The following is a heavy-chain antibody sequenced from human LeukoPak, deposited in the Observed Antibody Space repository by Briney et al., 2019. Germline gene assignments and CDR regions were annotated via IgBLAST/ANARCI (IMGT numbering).Heavy chain of an antibody. CDR2: IYSDDDK. J-gene: IGHJ5*02. V-gene: IGHV2-5*02. Sequence: CGPTLVKPTQPLTLTCTFSGFSLTNSAVGVGWIRKLPGQALEWLALIYSDDDKRYNPSLKTRLSITKDTSRNQVVLTMTNVDLVDTATYFCAHRGKYLTWFDPWGQGTLVIVSS. D-gene: IGHD2/OR15-2a*01. CDR1: GFSLTNSAVG. CDR3: AHRGKYLTWFDP.